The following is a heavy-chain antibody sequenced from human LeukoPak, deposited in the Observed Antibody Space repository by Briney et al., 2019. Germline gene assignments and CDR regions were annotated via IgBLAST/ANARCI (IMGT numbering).Heavy chain of an antibody. J-gene: IGHJ5*02. D-gene: IGHD6-19*01. CDR1: GYSISSGYY. V-gene: IGHV4-38-2*02. CDR2: IYHSGST. Sequence: SETLSLTCTVSGYSISSGYYWGWIRQPPGKGLEWIGGIYHSGSTYYNPSLKSRVTISVDTSKNQFSLKLSSVTAADTAVYYCARGDGSGWSSNWFDPWGQGTLVTVSS. CDR3: ARGDGSGWSSNWFDP.